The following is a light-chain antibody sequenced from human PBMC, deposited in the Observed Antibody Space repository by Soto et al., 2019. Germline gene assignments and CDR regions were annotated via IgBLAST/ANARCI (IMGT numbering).Light chain of an antibody. J-gene: IGKJ2*01. CDR1: QNINSW. V-gene: IGKV1-5*02. CDR2: DAS. CDR3: QQYDGH. Sequence: DIPLTQSPSTLSASVGDRVTIICRASQNINSWLAWYQQKPGKAPKLLIYDASSLESGVPSRFSGIGSGTEFILTISSLQPDDFATYYCQQYDGHFGQGTKLEI.